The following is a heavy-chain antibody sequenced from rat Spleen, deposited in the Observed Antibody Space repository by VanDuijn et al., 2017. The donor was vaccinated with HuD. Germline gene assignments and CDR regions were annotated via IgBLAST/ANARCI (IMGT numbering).Heavy chain of an antibody. CDR1: GFTFSSYW. Sequence: EVQLVETGGGLVHPGESLKLSCVASGFTFSSYWMFWIRQAPGEGLEWLSSISPDGGSTYYPDSMKGRFTISRDNAENTVYLQMYSLRSEDTATYFCGKDMNYFSTYPFYLMGAWGQGTLVTVSS. V-gene: IGHV5-58*01. CDR3: GKDMNYFSTYPFYLMGA. CDR2: ISPDGGST. J-gene: IGHJ3*01. D-gene: IGHD1-2*01.